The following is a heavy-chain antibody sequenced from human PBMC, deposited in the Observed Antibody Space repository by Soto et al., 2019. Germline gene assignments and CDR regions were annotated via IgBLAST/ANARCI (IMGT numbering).Heavy chain of an antibody. D-gene: IGHD3-10*01. Sequence: QLQLQESGPRLVKPSETLSLTCTASGGSISSSSYYWGWIRQPPGKGLESIGSIYYSVSTYYNPSLQRPATTPVDTSKTQFSLKLSSVPAADTAVYYCGRPYDYGSGTVFDPWGRGTLVTVSS. CDR3: GRPYDYGSGTVFDP. J-gene: IGHJ5*02. CDR2: IYYSVST. CDR1: GGSISSSSYY. V-gene: IGHV4-39*01.